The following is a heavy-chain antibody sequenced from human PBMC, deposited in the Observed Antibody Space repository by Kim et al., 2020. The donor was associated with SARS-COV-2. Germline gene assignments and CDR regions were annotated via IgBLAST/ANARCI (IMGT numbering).Heavy chain of an antibody. J-gene: IGHJ6*02. CDR3: AGSVTPYYYYYGMDV. CDR2: IYPGDSDT. CDR1: GYSFTSYW. D-gene: IGHD4-4*01. V-gene: IGHV5-51*01. Sequence: GESLKISCKGSGYSFTSYWIGWVRQMPGKGLEWMGIIYPGDSDTRYSPSFQGQVTISADKSISTAYLQWSSLKASDTAMYYCAGSVTPYYYYYGMDVWGQGTTVTVSS.